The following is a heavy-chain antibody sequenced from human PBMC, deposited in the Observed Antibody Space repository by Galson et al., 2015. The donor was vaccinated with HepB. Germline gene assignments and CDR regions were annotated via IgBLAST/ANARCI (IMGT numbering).Heavy chain of an antibody. Sequence: SLRLSCAASGFTFSSYAMHWVRQAPGKGLEWVAVVSYDGSKKYYADSVKGRFTLSRDNSKNTLYLQMNSLRLEDTAVYFCARDSRDIVVVPAAVWGQGTLVTVSS. CDR1: GFTFSSYA. CDR3: ARDSRDIVVVPAAV. D-gene: IGHD2-2*01. CDR2: VSYDGSKK. J-gene: IGHJ4*02. V-gene: IGHV3-30-3*01.